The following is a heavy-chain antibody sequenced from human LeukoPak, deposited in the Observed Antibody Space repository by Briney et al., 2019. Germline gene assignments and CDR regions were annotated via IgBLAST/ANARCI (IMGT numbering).Heavy chain of an antibody. Sequence: SETLSLTCTVSGGPISPNYWSWIRQPPGKGLEWIGYIHYSGKSSHNPSLKSRVTISVDTSKNQFSLELSSVTAADTAVYYCAREWSGYGRTPDSNYFDYWGQGTLATVSS. CDR1: GGPISPNY. CDR2: IHYSGKS. V-gene: IGHV4-59*01. D-gene: IGHD5-12*01. J-gene: IGHJ4*02. CDR3: AREWSGYGRTPDSNYFDY.